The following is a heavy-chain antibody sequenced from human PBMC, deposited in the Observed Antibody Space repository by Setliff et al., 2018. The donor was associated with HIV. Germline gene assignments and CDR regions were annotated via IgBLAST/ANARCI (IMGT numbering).Heavy chain of an antibody. Sequence: GASVKVSCKASGYTFTSYGISWVRQAPGQGLEWMAWISTYNDDTNYAQKFQGRVTMTTDTSTSTAYMELRSLRSDDTAVYYCARGYHLLNPDYWGQGTLVTVSS. CDR3: ARGYHLLNPDY. V-gene: IGHV1-18*01. J-gene: IGHJ4*02. CDR1: GYTFTSYG. D-gene: IGHD2-2*02. CDR2: ISTYNDDT.